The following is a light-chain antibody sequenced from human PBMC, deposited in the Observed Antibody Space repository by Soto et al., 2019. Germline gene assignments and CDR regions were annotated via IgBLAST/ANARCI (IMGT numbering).Light chain of an antibody. V-gene: IGKV1-5*01. CDR2: DAS. Sequence: DIQMTQSPSTLSASVGDRVTITCRASQSISSWLAWYQQKPGKAPKLLIYDASSLESGVPSRFSGSGSGTEFAITMCSLRLDDFATQYCEGYCRYSRRTNGEGTRLDIK. CDR1: QSISSW. J-gene: IGKJ1*01. CDR3: EGYCRYSRRT.